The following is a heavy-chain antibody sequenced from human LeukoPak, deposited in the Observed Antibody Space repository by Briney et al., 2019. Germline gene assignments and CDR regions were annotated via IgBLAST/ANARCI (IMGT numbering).Heavy chain of an antibody. Sequence: PGGSLRLSCAASGFTFSSNWMHWVRQAPGKGLEWVSAISGSGGSTYYADSVKGRFTISRDNSKNTLYLQMNSLRAEDTAVYYCAKGVAAAAVNWFDPWGQGTLVTVSS. CDR2: ISGSGGST. V-gene: IGHV3-23*01. CDR1: GFTFSSNW. CDR3: AKGVAAAAVNWFDP. J-gene: IGHJ5*02. D-gene: IGHD6-13*01.